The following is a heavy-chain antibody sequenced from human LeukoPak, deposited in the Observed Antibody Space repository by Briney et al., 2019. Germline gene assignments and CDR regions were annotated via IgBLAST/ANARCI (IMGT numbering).Heavy chain of an antibody. CDR1: GFTFSSYA. D-gene: IGHD6-6*01. CDR2: ISSNGGST. J-gene: IGHJ4*02. Sequence: GGSLRLSCSASGFTFSSYAMHWVRQAPGKGLEYVSAISSNGGSTYYADSVKGRFTISRDNSKNTLYLQMSSLRAEDTAAYYCVKDQEYSSSPTFDYWGQGTLVTVSS. CDR3: VKDQEYSSSPTFDY. V-gene: IGHV3-64D*09.